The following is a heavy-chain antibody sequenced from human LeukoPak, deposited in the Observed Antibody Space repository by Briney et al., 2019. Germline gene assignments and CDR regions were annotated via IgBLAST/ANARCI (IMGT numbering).Heavy chain of an antibody. CDR3: AGVDGVGGSYRLRY. CDR1: GFTFSNYW. J-gene: IGHJ4*02. V-gene: IGHV3-7*03. Sequence: GGSLRLSCAASGFTFSNYWMSWVRQAPGKGLEWVANIKQDGSEIYYVDSVKGRFTISRANAKNSLYLQMNSLRAEDTAVYYCAGVDGVGGSYRLRYWGQGILVTVSS. D-gene: IGHD3-16*02. CDR2: IKQDGSEI.